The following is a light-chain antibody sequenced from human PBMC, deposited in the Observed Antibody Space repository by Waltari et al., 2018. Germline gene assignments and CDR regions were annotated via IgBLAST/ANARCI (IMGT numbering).Light chain of an antibody. CDR2: ANS. Sequence: QSVLTQPPSVSGAPGQRVTISSTGSRSNIGHDVNWYPQLPGTAPKLLISANSNRPSGVPDRFSGSKSGTSASLAITGLLAEDEADYYCQSYDTNLVWVFGGGTKLTVL. J-gene: IGLJ3*02. V-gene: IGLV1-40*01. CDR3: QSYDTNLVWV. CDR1: RSNIGHD.